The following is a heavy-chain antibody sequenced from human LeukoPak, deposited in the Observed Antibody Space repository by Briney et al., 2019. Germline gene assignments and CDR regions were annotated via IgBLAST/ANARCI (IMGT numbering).Heavy chain of an antibody. V-gene: IGHV3-23*01. CDR3: AKTYCSTTSPRCYYYYYMDV. CDR1: GFTFSNYA. Sequence: PGGSLRLSCAASGFTFSNYAINWVRQATGKGLEWVSGISASGGGTYYADSVKGRLTISRDNSKNTLYLQMNSLRAEDTAVYYCAKTYCSTTSPRCYYYYYMDVWGKGTTVTVSS. J-gene: IGHJ6*03. D-gene: IGHD2-2*01. CDR2: ISASGGGT.